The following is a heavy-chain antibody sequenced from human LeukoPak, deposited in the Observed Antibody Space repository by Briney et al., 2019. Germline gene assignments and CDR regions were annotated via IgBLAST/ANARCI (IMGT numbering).Heavy chain of an antibody. Sequence: GGSLRLSCAASGFTFSSYAMSWVRQAPGKGLEWVSAISGSGGSTYYADSVKGRFTISRDNSKNTLYLQMNSLRAEDTAVYYCAKTGSNGGGADNWFDPWGQGTLVTVSS. CDR1: GFTFSSYA. CDR2: ISGSGGST. J-gene: IGHJ5*02. D-gene: IGHD1-26*01. V-gene: IGHV3-23*01. CDR3: AKTGSNGGGADNWFDP.